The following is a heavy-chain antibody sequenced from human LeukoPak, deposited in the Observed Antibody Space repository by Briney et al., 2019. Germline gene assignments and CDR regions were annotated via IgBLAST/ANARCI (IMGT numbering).Heavy chain of an antibody. J-gene: IGHJ6*03. V-gene: IGHV3-20*04. D-gene: IGHD6-6*01. CDR1: GFTFDDYG. CDR3: ARVQLVDYYYYSYMDV. CDR2: INWNGGST. Sequence: GGSLRLSCAASGFTFDDYGMSWVRQAPGKGLEWVSGINWNGGSTDYADSVKGRFTISRDNAKNSLYLQMNSLRAEDTALYYCARVQLVDYYYYSYMDVWGKGTTVTVSS.